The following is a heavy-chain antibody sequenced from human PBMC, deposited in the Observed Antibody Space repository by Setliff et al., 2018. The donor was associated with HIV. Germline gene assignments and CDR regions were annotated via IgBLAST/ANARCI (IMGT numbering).Heavy chain of an antibody. CDR3: ARDSTYYYYGMDV. V-gene: IGHV3-33*08. D-gene: IGHD3-3*02. CDR2: IWYDGSNK. J-gene: IGHJ6*02. CDR1: GFIFSNYA. Sequence: GGSLRLSCAASGFIFSNYAMSWVRQAPGKGLEWVAVIWYDGSNKYYADSVKGRFTISRDNSKNTLYLQMNSLRAEDTAVYYCARDSTYYYYGMDVWGQGTTVTVSS.